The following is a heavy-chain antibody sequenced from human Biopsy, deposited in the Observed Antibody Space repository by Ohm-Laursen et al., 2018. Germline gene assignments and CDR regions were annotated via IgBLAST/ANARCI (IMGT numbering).Heavy chain of an antibody. CDR2: IYYSGST. Sequence: SETLSLTCTVSGGSIGSFFWSWIRQPPGKGLEWIGYIYYSGSTNYNPSLRSRVTISVDRSKNQFSLKLSSVTAADTAIYYCARGMRSSGWPYFDSWGQETLVTVSS. D-gene: IGHD6-19*01. J-gene: IGHJ4*02. V-gene: IGHV4-59*01. CDR3: ARGMRSSGWPYFDS. CDR1: GGSIGSFF.